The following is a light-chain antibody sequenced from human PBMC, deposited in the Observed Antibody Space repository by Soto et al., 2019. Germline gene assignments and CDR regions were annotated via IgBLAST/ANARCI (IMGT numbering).Light chain of an antibody. V-gene: IGKV3D-15*01. Sequence: IVLTRSPGTLSSSPGERATLSCRASQSVSTNNLAWYQHRPGQAPRLLIYQTSIRAAGIPARFSASGSGTEFTLTISSLQSEDFAVYYCQQYDNWPPITFGQGTRLEIK. CDR2: QTS. CDR1: QSVSTN. CDR3: QQYDNWPPIT. J-gene: IGKJ5*01.